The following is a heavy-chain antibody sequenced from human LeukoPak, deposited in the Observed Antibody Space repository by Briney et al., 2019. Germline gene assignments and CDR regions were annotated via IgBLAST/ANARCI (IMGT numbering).Heavy chain of an antibody. Sequence: GGSLRLSCAASGFTFSNYAMSWVRQAPGKGLECVSAVVGSGSSTYYADSVTGRFTISRDNSRNTLYLQMNSLRAEDTAVYYCAKDRYYDNSGSYYESGSWGQGTLVTVSS. J-gene: IGHJ5*02. D-gene: IGHD3-22*01. CDR3: AKDRYYDNSGSYYESGS. CDR1: GFTFSNYA. CDR2: VVGSGSST. V-gene: IGHV3-23*01.